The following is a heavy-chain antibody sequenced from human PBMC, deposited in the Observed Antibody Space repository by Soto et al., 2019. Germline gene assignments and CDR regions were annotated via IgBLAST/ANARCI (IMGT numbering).Heavy chain of an antibody. D-gene: IGHD7-27*01. CDR1: GFSFSHYA. V-gene: IGHV3-64D*08. J-gene: IGHJ4*02. Sequence: EVQLVESGGGLVQPGGSLSLSCSASGFSFSHYAMHWVRQAPGKGLEYVSEISSNGGNTYYADSVKGRFTISRDNSKNTLYLQMSSLRAEETAVYYCVKVWGGYYFDYWGQGTLVTVSS. CDR3: VKVWGGYYFDY. CDR2: ISSNGGNT.